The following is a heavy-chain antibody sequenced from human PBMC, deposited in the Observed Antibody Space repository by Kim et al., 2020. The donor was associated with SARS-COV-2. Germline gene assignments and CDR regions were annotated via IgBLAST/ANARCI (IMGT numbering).Heavy chain of an antibody. J-gene: IGHJ6*02. D-gene: IGHD6-19*01. V-gene: IGHV3-30-3*01. CDR3: ARDLRQWLAHTAPDYDYYGMDV. CDR1: GFTFSSYA. CDR2: ISYDGSNK. Sequence: GGSLRLSCVASGFTFSSYAMHWVRQAPGKGLGWGTVISYDGSNKYYIDSVKGRFTISRDNSKSTLYLQMNSLRAEDTGVYYCARDLRQWLAHTAPDYDYYGMDVWGQGTTVPVSS.